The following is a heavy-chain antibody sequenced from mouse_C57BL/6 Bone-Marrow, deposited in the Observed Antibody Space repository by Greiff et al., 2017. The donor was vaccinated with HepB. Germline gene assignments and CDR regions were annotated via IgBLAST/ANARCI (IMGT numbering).Heavy chain of an antibody. Sequence: EVKVVDSGGGLVKPGGSLKLSCAASGFTFSDYGMHWVRQAPEKGLEWVAYISSGSSTIYYADTVKGRFTISRDNAKNTLFLQMTSLRSEDTAMYYCARVTTGYYYAMDYWGQGTSVTVSS. CDR1: GFTFSDYG. CDR2: ISSGSSTI. J-gene: IGHJ4*01. CDR3: ARVTTGYYYAMDY. V-gene: IGHV5-17*01. D-gene: IGHD2-1*01.